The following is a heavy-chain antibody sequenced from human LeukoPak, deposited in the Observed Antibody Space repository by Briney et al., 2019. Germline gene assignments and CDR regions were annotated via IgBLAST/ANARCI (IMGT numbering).Heavy chain of an antibody. CDR1: GYMFNIYG. V-gene: IGHV1-18*01. D-gene: IGHD5-12*01. Sequence: ASVKVSCKASGYMFNIYGISWVRRAPGQGLEWMGWISAFNGNTNYARNFQDRVTMTTDTSTSTAYMELTSLRSDDTAVYYCARSPPSTGYDRFDTWGQGTLVTVSS. J-gene: IGHJ4*02. CDR2: ISAFNGNT. CDR3: ARSPPSTGYDRFDT.